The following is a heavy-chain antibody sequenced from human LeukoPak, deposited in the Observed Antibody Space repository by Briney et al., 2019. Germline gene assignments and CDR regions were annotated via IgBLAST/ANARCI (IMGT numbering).Heavy chain of an antibody. CDR3: AREDCDATSCYWGIIY. V-gene: IGHV3-7*01. J-gene: IGHJ4*02. Sequence: SGGSLRLSCAASGFTVSSNYMSWVRQAPGKGLEWVANIKPDGGEKYYVDSVKGRFTISRDNAKNSVYLQMNSLRAEDTAVYYCAREDCDATSCYWGIIYWGQGTLVTVSS. CDR2: IKPDGGEK. CDR1: GFTVSSNY. D-gene: IGHD2-2*01.